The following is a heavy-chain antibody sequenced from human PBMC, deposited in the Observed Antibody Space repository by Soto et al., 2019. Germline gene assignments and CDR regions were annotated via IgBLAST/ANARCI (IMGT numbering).Heavy chain of an antibody. V-gene: IGHV1-18*01. Sequence: ASVKVSCKASGYTFTSYGISWVRQAPGQGLEWMGWISAYNGNTNYAQKLQGRVTTTTDTSTSTAYMELRSLRSDDTAVYYCARDGTGVATIFYYYYYGMDVWGQGTTVTVSS. CDR1: GYTFTSYG. CDR2: ISAYNGNT. J-gene: IGHJ6*02. D-gene: IGHD5-12*01. CDR3: ARDGTGVATIFYYYYYGMDV.